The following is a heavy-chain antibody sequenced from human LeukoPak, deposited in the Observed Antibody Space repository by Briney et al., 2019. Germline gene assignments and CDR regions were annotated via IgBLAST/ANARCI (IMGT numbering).Heavy chain of an antibody. D-gene: IGHD6-13*01. CDR1: GGSISSGGYY. CDR2: IYHSGST. Sequence: PSETLSLTCTVSGGSISSGGYYWSWIRQPPGKGLEWIGYIYHSGSTYYNPSLKSRVTISVDTSKNQFSLKLSSVTAADTAVYYCARWRGNDSSWYPRDNYYFDYWGQGTLVTVSS. J-gene: IGHJ4*02. V-gene: IGHV4-30-2*02. CDR3: ARWRGNDSSWYPRDNYYFDY.